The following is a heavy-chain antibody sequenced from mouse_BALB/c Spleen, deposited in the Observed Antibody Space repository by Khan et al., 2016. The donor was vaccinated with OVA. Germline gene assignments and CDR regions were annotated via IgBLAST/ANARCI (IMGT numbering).Heavy chain of an antibody. Sequence: EVELVESGGGLVKPGGSLKLSCAASGFPFSDYYMYWVRQTPEKRLEWVVTISDVGSYSYYPDSVKGRFSISSDKAKKNLYLQRSSLTTEDTAMYYCARAGYGGFAYGGQGTLVTVST. D-gene: IGHD1-1*02. CDR1: GFPFSDYY. CDR3: ARAGYGGFAY. J-gene: IGHJ3*01. CDR2: ISDVGSYS. V-gene: IGHV5-4*02.